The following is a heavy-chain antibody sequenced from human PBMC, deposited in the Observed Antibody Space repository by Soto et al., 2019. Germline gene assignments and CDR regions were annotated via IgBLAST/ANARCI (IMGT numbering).Heavy chain of an antibody. CDR2: ISRVGSTM. J-gene: IGHJ6*02. Sequence: PGGSLRLPCGVSGFTFNIYSMNWVRRAPGEGLEWVSKISRVGSTMYYADSVKGRFTISRDNAKNTLYLQMNSLRAEDTAVYYCARDGDLTIFGVVIPDYYYYGMDVWGQGTTVTVSS. D-gene: IGHD3-3*01. V-gene: IGHV3-48*01. CDR1: GFTFNIYS. CDR3: ARDGDLTIFGVVIPDYYYYGMDV.